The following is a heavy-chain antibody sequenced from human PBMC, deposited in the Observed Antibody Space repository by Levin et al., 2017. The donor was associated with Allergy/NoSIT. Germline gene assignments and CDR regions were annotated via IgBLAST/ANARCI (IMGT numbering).Heavy chain of an antibody. D-gene: IGHD3-16*01. CDR2: IYYGGST. Sequence: SETLSLTCNVSGGSISRSGYYWGWIRQPPGKGLEWIGSIYYGGSTYYNPSLKSRVTISVDTSKNQFSLKLSSVTAADTAVYYCARQGAMITLGHYFDYWGQGTLVTVSS. CDR3: ARQGAMITLGHYFDY. V-gene: IGHV4-39*01. J-gene: IGHJ4*02. CDR1: GGSISRSGYY.